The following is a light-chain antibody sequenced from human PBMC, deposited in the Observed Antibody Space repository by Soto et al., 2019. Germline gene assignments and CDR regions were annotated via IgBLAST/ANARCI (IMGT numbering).Light chain of an antibody. CDR3: QRYNSAGT. CDR1: QGISNY. Sequence: DIQMTQSPSSLSASVGDRVTITCRASQGISNYLAWYQQKPGEVPKLLIYAASTLEPGVPSRFSGSGSGTDFTLTISSLQPEDVATYYCQRYNSAGTFGQGTKVEFK. V-gene: IGKV1-27*01. CDR2: AAS. J-gene: IGKJ1*01.